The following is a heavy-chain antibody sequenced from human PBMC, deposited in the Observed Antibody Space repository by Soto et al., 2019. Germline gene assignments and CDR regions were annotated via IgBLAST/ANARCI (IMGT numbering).Heavy chain of an antibody. V-gene: IGHV3-21*01. CDR1: GFIFSTYT. CDR3: ARDPNHCTTTTCYVDY. Sequence: EVQLVESGGGLVKPGGSLRLSCAASGFIFSTYTMNWVRQAPGKGLEWVSCVTSDGYIYYADSVKGRFTISRDNDKKSLYLQRNSLRAEATAFYSCARDPNHCTTTTCYVDYWGQGTLVTVPS. D-gene: IGHD2-2*01. J-gene: IGHJ4*02. CDR2: VTSDGYI.